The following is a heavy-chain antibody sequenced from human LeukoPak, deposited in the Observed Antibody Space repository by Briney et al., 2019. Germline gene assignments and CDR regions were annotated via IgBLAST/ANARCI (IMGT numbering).Heavy chain of an antibody. CDR3: AREGGGYCSGGSCSLGYSYGYENSYYFDY. J-gene: IGHJ4*02. V-gene: IGHV4-61*01. Sequence: ASETLSLTCTVSGDSVRTSNYYWSWIRQPPGKGLEWIGYIHYSGSTNYNPSLKSRVTISVDKSKNQFSLKLSSVTAADTAVYYCAREGGGYCSGGSCSLGYSYGYENSYYFDYWGQGTLVTVSS. CDR1: GDSVRTSNYY. D-gene: IGHD2-15*01. CDR2: IHYSGST.